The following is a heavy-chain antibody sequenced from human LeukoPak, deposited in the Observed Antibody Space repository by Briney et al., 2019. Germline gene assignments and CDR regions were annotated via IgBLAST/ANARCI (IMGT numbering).Heavy chain of an antibody. CDR1: GYSFTTYS. CDR2: IYPGDSDT. V-gene: IGHV5-51*01. D-gene: IGHD6-19*01. Sequence: GESLKISCKGSGYSFTTYSIGWVRQMPGKGLEYMAFIYPGDSDTRYSPSFQGQVTVSVDNSITTAYLQWSSLKASDTAIYYCARRGSSGFYYFDYWGQGTLVTVSS. J-gene: IGHJ4*02. CDR3: ARRGSSGFYYFDY.